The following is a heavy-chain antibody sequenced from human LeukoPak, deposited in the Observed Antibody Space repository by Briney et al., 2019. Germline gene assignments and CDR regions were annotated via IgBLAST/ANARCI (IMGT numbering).Heavy chain of an antibody. Sequence: SETLSLTCAVYGGSFSGYYWSWIRQPPGKGLEWIGEINHSGSTNYNPSLKSRVTISVDTSKNQFSLKLSSVTAADTAVYYCARGRARVLFDYWGQGTLVTVSS. CDR1: GGSFSGYY. V-gene: IGHV4-34*01. CDR2: INHSGST. CDR3: ARGRARVLFDY. J-gene: IGHJ4*02. D-gene: IGHD5-18*01.